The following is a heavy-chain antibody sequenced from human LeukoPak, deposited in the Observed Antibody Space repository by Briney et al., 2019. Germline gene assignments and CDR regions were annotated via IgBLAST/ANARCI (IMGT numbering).Heavy chain of an antibody. CDR3: ARDKITMVRGPGAGYYYYMDV. D-gene: IGHD3-10*01. J-gene: IGHJ6*03. Sequence: GGSLRLSCAASGFTFSSHWMHWVRQAPGKGLVWVSRINSDETITSYADSVKGRFTISRDNSKNTLYLQMNSLRAEDTAVYYCARDKITMVRGPGAGYYYYMDVWGKGTTVTISS. CDR1: GFTFSSHW. CDR2: INSDETIT. V-gene: IGHV3-74*01.